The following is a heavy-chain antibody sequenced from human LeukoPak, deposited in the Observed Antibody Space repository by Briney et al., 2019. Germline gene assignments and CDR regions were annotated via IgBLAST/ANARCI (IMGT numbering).Heavy chain of an antibody. CDR2: IYYSGST. CDR1: GGSISSYN. J-gene: IGHJ3*02. CDR3: ARQGYYGDHEGSDGFDI. D-gene: IGHD4-17*01. V-gene: IGHV4-59*01. Sequence: SETLSLTCTVSGGSISSYNWSWIRQPPGKGLEWIGYIYYSGSTNYNPSLKSRVTISVDTYKNQFSLKLSSVTAADTAVYYCARQGYYGDHEGSDGFDIWRQGTMVTVSS.